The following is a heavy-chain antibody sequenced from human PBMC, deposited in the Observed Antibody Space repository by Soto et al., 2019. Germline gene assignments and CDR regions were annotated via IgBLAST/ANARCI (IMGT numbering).Heavy chain of an antibody. V-gene: IGHV4-39*02. CDR2: IYYSGST. CDR3: AREGSTADYGMDV. CDR1: GGSISSSSYY. D-gene: IGHD3-10*01. J-gene: IGHJ6*02. Sequence: LSLTCTVSGGSISSSSYYWGWIRQPPGKGLEWIGSIYYSGSTYYNPSLKSRVTISVDTSKNQFSLKLSSVTAADTAVYYCAREGSTADYGMDVWGQGTTVTVSS.